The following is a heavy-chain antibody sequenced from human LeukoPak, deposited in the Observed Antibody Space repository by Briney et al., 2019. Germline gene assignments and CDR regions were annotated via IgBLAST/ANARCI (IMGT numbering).Heavy chain of an antibody. J-gene: IGHJ4*02. CDR1: GGCISSSSYY. V-gene: IGHV4-39*01. Sequence: PSETLSLTCTVSGGCISSSSYYWGWIRQPPGKGLEWIGSIYYSGSTYYNPSLKSRVTISVDTSKNQFSLKLSSVTAADTAVYYCARQFGYSYGGDYWGQGTLVTVSS. D-gene: IGHD5-18*01. CDR2: IYYSGST. CDR3: ARQFGYSYGGDY.